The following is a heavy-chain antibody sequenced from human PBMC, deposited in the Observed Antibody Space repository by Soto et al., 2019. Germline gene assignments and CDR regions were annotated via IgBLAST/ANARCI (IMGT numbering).Heavy chain of an antibody. J-gene: IGHJ4*02. CDR2: IYYSGST. Sequence: SETLSLTCTVSGGSISSGDYYWSWIRQPPGKGLEWIGYIYYSGSTYYSPSLKSRVTISVDTSKNYFSLKVSSVTAADTAVYYCARGNTPLDYWGQGTLVTVSS. CDR1: GGSISSGDYY. D-gene: IGHD2-15*01. CDR3: ARGNTPLDY. V-gene: IGHV4-30-4*01.